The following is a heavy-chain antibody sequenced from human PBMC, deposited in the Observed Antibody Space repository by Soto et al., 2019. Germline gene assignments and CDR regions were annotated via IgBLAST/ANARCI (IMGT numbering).Heavy chain of an antibody. J-gene: IGHJ6*02. CDR3: ARVSGSYYYGMDV. CDR2: IYHSGST. D-gene: IGHD3-10*01. V-gene: IGHV4-4*02. Sequence: SDTLSLTCAVCGGSISSSNWWSWVRQPPGKGLEWIGEIYHSGSTNYNPSLKRRVTISVDKSKNQFSLKLSSVTAADTAVYYCARVSGSYYYGMDVWGQGTTVT. CDR1: GGSISSSNW.